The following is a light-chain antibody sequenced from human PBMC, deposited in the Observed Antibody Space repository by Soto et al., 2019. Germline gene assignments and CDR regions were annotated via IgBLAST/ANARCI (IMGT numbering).Light chain of an antibody. CDR3: QQRSNWPPLT. J-gene: IGKJ4*01. Sequence: EIVLTHSPDTLSLSPGERATLSCRASQNVSRFLAWYQRRPGQAPRLLIYDASNRASDIPARFSGSGSGTDFTLTISSLEPEDSGVYYCQQRSNWPPLTFGGGTKVDTK. V-gene: IGKV3-11*01. CDR1: QNVSRF. CDR2: DAS.